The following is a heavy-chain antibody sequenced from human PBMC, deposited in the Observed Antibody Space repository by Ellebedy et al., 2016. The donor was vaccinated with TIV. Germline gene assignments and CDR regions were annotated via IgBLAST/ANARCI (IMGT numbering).Heavy chain of an antibody. CDR1: GYTFTSYG. Sequence: ASVKVSCKASGYTFTSYGITWVRQAPGQGLEWMGWISGHNGNTNYVQNLQGRVTMTTDTSTSTAYMELRSLRPDDTAVYYCARDPVYHDTPSFDYWGQGTLVTVSS. V-gene: IGHV1-18*01. CDR3: ARDPVYHDTPSFDY. D-gene: IGHD3-22*01. CDR2: ISGHNGNT. J-gene: IGHJ4*02.